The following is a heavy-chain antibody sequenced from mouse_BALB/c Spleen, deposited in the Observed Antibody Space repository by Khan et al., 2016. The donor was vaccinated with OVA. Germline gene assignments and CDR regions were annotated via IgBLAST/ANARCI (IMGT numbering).Heavy chain of an antibody. CDR1: GYTFTSHT. CDR2: INPRSGYT. D-gene: IGHD2-14*01. CDR3: ARRTTEYALDY. Sequence: QVQLKQSGAELARPGASVKMSCKASGYTFTSHTMHWVKQRPGQGLEWIGSINPRSGYTQYNQKFNDKAALTADISSSTAYMQLSSLTSEDSAVYYCARRTTEYALDYWGQGTSVTVSS. V-gene: IGHV1-4*01. J-gene: IGHJ4*01.